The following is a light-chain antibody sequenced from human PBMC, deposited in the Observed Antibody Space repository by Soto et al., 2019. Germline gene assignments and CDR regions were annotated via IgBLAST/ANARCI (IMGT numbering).Light chain of an antibody. CDR3: SSYAGSNNWV. V-gene: IGLV2-14*01. CDR1: SSDVGGYNY. CDR2: EVT. J-gene: IGLJ3*02. Sequence: QSALTQPASVSGSPGQSITISCTGTSSDVGGYNYVSWYQQHPGKAPKLVIYEVTKRPSGVSNRFSGSKSGNTASLTVSGLQAEDEADYYCSSYAGSNNWVFGGGTKVTVL.